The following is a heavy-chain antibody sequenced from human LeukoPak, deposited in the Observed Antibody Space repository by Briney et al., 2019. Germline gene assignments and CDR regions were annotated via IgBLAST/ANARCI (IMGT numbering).Heavy chain of an antibody. CDR2: IVGDGSKA. J-gene: IGHJ4*02. Sequence: GGSLRLSCAASGFTFSTYGMQWVRQAPGKRLEWVAVIVGDGSKAHCADSVRGRFTVSRDNSKNTLYLQMNSLRAEDTAVYYCARDSITGDNSLDFWGRGTLVTVSS. V-gene: IGHV3-33*05. CDR3: ARDSITGDNSLDF. D-gene: IGHD7-27*01. CDR1: GFTFSTYG.